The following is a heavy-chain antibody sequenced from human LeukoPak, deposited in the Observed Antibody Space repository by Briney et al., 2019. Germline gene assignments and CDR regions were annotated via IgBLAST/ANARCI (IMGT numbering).Heavy chain of an antibody. J-gene: IGHJ4*02. CDR3: ARETNSGSGWFLDF. CDR2: IYSGGST. CDR1: GFTVSSNY. Sequence: GGSLRLSCAASGFTVSSNYMSWVRQAPGKGLEWVSVIYSGGSTYYADSVKGRFTISRDNSKNTLYLQMNSLRAEDTAVYFCARETNSGSGWFLDFWGQGTLVTVSS. V-gene: IGHV3-66*01. D-gene: IGHD6-19*01.